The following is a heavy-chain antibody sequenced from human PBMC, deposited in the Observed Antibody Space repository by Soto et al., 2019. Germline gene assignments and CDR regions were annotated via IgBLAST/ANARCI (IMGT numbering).Heavy chain of an antibody. V-gene: IGHV3-11*06. CDR3: VRSGDNYNLLDY. Sequence: GGSLRLSCAASGFTFSYHDMSWIRQAPGKGLEWIGYSSNSGSFTRYADSLKGRFSISRDNAKNSLYLQINSLRGDDTATYFCVRSGDNYNLLDYWGQGTPVTVSS. CDR1: GFTFSYHD. CDR2: SSNSGSFT. J-gene: IGHJ4*02. D-gene: IGHD1-1*01.